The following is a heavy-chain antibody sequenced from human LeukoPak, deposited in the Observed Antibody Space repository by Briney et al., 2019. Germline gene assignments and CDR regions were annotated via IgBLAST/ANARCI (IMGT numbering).Heavy chain of an antibody. CDR1: GYTLTELS. CDR3: ATDYTRFLEWLSPGAFDI. Sequence: ASVKVSCKVSGYTLTELSMHWVRQAPGKGLEWMGGFDPEDGETIYAQKFQGRVTMTEDTSTDTAYMELSSLRSEDTAVYYCATDYTRFLEWLSPGAFDIWGQGTMVTVSS. CDR2: FDPEDGET. V-gene: IGHV1-24*01. J-gene: IGHJ3*02. D-gene: IGHD3-3*01.